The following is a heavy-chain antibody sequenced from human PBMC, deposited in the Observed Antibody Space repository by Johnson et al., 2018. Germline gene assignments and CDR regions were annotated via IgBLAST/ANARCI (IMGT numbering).Heavy chain of an antibody. D-gene: IGHD3-10*01. CDR3: ARGGSGSSNYYMDV. Sequence: RSLRLSCAASGFTFSSYALHWVRQAPGKGLEWVALISYDGRNKYYADSVKGLFTISRDDSQNTLYLQMNSLRAEDTAVYYCARGGSGSSNYYMDVWGKGTTVTVSS. CDR1: GFTFSSYA. J-gene: IGHJ6*03. CDR2: ISYDGRNK. V-gene: IGHV3-30-3*01.